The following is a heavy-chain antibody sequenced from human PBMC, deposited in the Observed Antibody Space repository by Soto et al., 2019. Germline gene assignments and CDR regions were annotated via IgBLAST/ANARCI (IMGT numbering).Heavy chain of an antibody. CDR1: GFTFSSYA. J-gene: IGHJ4*02. D-gene: IGHD3-3*01. Sequence: PGGSLRLSCAASGFTFSSYAMHWVRQAPGKGLEWVAVISYDGSNKYYADSVKGRFTISRDNSKNTLYLQMNSLRAEDTAVYYCATPGAPIRFLEWLLPFDYWGQGTLVTVSS. CDR3: ATPGAPIRFLEWLLPFDY. CDR2: ISYDGSNK. V-gene: IGHV3-30-3*01.